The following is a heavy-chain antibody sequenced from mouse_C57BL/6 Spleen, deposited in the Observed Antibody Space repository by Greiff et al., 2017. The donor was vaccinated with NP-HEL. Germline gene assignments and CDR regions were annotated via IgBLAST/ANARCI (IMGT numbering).Heavy chain of an antibody. V-gene: IGHV5-9-1*02. Sequence: DVQLVESGEGLVKPGGSLKLSCAASGFTFSSYAMSWVRQTPEKRLEWVAYISSGGDYIYYADTVKGRFTISRDNARNTLYLQMSSLKSEDTAMYYCTRDRDYYWYFDVWGTGTTVTVSS. CDR1: GFTFSSYA. CDR2: ISSGGDYI. CDR3: TRDRDYYWYFDV. J-gene: IGHJ1*03. D-gene: IGHD2-4*01.